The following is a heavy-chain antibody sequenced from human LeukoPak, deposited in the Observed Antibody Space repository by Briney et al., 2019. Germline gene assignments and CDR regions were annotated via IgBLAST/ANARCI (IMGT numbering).Heavy chain of an antibody. CDR1: GGSISSGDYY. D-gene: IGHD2-2*01. V-gene: IGHV4-30-4*08. J-gene: IGHJ4*02. Sequence: PSETLSLTCTVSGGSISSGDYYWNWFRQPPGKGLEWIGYIYYGGSTYCNPSLKCRVTVSVDTSKNQFSLKLSSVTAADTAVYYCARFKVSPRRPGGPAATIDTYYFDYWGQGTLVTVSS. CDR2: IYYGGST. CDR3: ARFKVSPRRPGGPAATIDTYYFDY.